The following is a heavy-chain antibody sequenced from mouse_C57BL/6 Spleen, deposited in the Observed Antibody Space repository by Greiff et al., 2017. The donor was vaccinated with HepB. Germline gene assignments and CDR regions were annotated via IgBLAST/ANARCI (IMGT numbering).Heavy chain of an antibody. D-gene: IGHD6-1*01. CDR1: GFTFTDYY. J-gene: IGHJ2*01. CDR2: IRNKANGYTT. V-gene: IGHV7-3*01. Sequence: EVKLMESGGGLVQPGGSLSLSCAASGFTFTDYYMSWVRQPPGKALEWLGFIRNKANGYTTEYSASVKGRFTISRDNSQSILYLQMNALRAEDSATYYCARYDSPLFDYWGQGTTLTVSS. CDR3: ARYDSPLFDY.